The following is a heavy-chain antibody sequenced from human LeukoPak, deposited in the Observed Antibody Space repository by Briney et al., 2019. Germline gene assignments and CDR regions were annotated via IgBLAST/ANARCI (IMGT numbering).Heavy chain of an antibody. D-gene: IGHD3-22*01. CDR3: ARDIYYYDSSGYYFPGGSDY. CDR1: GFTFTNYW. J-gene: IGHJ4*02. Sequence: GGSLRLSCAASGFTFTNYWMSWVRQAPGKGLELVANINQDRSEKYYVDSVKGRFTISRDNAKNSLYLQMNSLRAEDTAVYYCARDIYYYDSSGYYFPGGSDYWGQGTLVTVSS. CDR2: INQDRSEK. V-gene: IGHV3-7*01.